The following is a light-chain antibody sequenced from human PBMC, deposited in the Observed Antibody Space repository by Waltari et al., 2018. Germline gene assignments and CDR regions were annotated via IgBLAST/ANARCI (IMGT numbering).Light chain of an antibody. CDR1: SSDVGGYNY. J-gene: IGLJ3*02. V-gene: IGLV2-14*03. Sequence: QSALTQPASVSGSPGQSITISCTGTSSDVGGYNYVSWYQQHPGKAPKLMIYDVSNRPSGVSNRFPGSKSGNRASLTISGLQAEDEADYYCSSYTSSSTLWVFGGGTKLTVL. CDR3: SSYTSSSTLWV. CDR2: DVS.